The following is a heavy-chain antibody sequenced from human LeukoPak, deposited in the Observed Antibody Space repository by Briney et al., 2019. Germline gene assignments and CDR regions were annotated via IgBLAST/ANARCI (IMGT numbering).Heavy chain of an antibody. Sequence: GGSLRLSCAASGFNFGSYYMTWVRQAPGKGLEWVSGISGSGGSTYYADSVKGRFTISRDNSKDTLYLQVNSLRAEDTAIYYCAKGKGKLGAFQSDFDYWGQGTLVTVSS. CDR1: GFNFGSYY. D-gene: IGHD1-26*01. CDR2: ISGSGGST. V-gene: IGHV3-23*01. CDR3: AKGKGKLGAFQSDFDY. J-gene: IGHJ4*02.